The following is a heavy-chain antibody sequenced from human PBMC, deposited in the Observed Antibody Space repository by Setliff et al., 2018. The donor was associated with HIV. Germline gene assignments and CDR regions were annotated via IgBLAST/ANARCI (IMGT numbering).Heavy chain of an antibody. V-gene: IGHV7-4-1*02. CDR1: GYTFSEYA. Sequence: ASVKVSCKASGYTFSEYAIHWVRQAPGQGLEWMGWFNTETRNPMYAQAFKGRLVFSLDTSVSTAYLQINSLKAEDTAMYYCARVGSYWSTFDYWGQGALVTVSS. D-gene: IGHD1-26*01. J-gene: IGHJ4*02. CDR3: ARVGSYWSTFDY. CDR2: FNTETRNP.